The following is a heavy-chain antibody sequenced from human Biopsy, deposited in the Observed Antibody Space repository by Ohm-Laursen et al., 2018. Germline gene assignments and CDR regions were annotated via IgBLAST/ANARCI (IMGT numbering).Heavy chain of an antibody. CDR2: IYTSGSP. J-gene: IGHJ3*02. CDR3: ARGTGRYYVYGAFDI. Sequence: TLSLTCTVSGDSINNYYWSWIRQPAGKGLEWIGRIYTSGSPNYNLSLESRVTMSVDTSKNQFSLNLRSVTAADTAVYYCARGTGRYYVYGAFDIWGQGTVVTVPS. D-gene: IGHD1-26*01. V-gene: IGHV4-4*07. CDR1: GDSINNYY.